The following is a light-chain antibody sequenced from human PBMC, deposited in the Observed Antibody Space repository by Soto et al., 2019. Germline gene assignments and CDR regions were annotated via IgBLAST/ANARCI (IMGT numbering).Light chain of an antibody. CDR1: SSDVGAYNY. V-gene: IGLV2-14*03. CDR2: DIT. Sequence: QSVLTQPASVSGSPGQSITISCTGTSSDVGAYNYVSWYQQYPGKAPKYIIYDITNRPSGVSYRFSGSKSGNTASLTISGLQAEDEADYYCRSYTTGSTLYVFGTGTKVTVL. CDR3: RSYTTGSTLYV. J-gene: IGLJ1*01.